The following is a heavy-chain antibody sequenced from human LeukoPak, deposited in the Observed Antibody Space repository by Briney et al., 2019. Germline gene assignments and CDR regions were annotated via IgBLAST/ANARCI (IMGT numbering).Heavy chain of an antibody. Sequence: PGGSLRLSCAASGFTFDDYAIHWVRQAPGKGLEWVSLISGDGGSTYYADSVRGRFTLSRDNSKDSLYLQMNSLRTEDTALYFCAKDIEYCSTTSCSLFDDAFDIWGQGTMVTVSS. V-gene: IGHV3-43*02. CDR2: ISGDGGST. CDR3: AKDIEYCSTTSCSLFDDAFDI. CDR1: GFTFDDYA. D-gene: IGHD2-2*01. J-gene: IGHJ3*02.